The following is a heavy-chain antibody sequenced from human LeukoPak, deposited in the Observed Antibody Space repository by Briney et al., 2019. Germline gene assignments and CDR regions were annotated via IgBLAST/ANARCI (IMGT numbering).Heavy chain of an antibody. CDR3: ARDLYYGSGAYYNGWDY. CDR1: GGTFSSYA. V-gene: IGHV1-46*01. D-gene: IGHD3-10*01. J-gene: IGHJ4*02. Sequence: GASVKVSCKASGGTFSSYAISWVRQAPGQGLEWMGIINPSRGGTTYAQKFQGRVTMTSDTSTSTVYMDLSGLRSEDTAVYYCARDLYYGSGAYYNGWDYWGQGTLVTVSS. CDR2: INPSRGGT.